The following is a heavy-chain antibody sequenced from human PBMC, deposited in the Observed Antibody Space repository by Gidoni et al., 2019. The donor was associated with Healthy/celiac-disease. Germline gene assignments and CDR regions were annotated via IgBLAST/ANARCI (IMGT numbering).Heavy chain of an antibody. CDR1: GYTFTGYY. V-gene: IGHV1-2*02. Sequence: QVQLVQSGAEVKKPGASVKVSCKASGYTFTGYYMHWVRQAPGQGLEWMGWINPNSGGTNYAQKFQGRVTMTRDTSISTAYMELSRLRSDDTAVYYCARDRRISGSYKGWYFDLWGRGTLVTVSS. J-gene: IGHJ2*01. CDR2: INPNSGGT. CDR3: ARDRRISGSYKGWYFDL. D-gene: IGHD1-26*01.